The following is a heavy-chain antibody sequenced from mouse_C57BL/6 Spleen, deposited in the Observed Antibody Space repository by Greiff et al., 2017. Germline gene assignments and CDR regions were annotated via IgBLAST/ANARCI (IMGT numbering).Heavy chain of an antibody. J-gene: IGHJ2*01. Sequence: QVQLQQPGAELVKPGASVKMSCKASGYTFTSYWITWVKQRPGQGLEWIGDIYPGSGSTNYNEKFKSKATLTVDTSSSTAYMQLSSLTSEASAVYYCARWATTVYYFDYWGQGTTLTVSS. CDR2: IYPGSGST. V-gene: IGHV1-55*01. D-gene: IGHD1-1*01. CDR3: ARWATTVYYFDY. CDR1: GYTFTSYW.